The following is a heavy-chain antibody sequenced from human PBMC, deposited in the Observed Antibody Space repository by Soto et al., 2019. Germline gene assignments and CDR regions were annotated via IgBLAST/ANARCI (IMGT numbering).Heavy chain of an antibody. D-gene: IGHD1-26*01. J-gene: IGHJ4*02. Sequence: ASVKVSCKASGYTFNRYFLHWVRQAPGQGLEWMGMINPSGGSTMYAQRFKGRVTMTMDTSTSTVYMELSSLRYEDTAVFYCAKTLSGGSYTDSVFDCWGQGTLVTVSS. CDR2: INPSGGST. V-gene: IGHV1-46*02. CDR3: AKTLSGGSYTDSVFDC. CDR1: GYTFNRYF.